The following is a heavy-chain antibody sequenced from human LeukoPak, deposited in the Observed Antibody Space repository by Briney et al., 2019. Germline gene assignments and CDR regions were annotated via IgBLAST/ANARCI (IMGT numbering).Heavy chain of an antibody. V-gene: IGHV4-38-2*01. CDR2: MYHSGST. D-gene: IGHD6-13*01. J-gene: IGHJ6*03. Sequence: KPSETLSLTCAVSGYSISSGYYWGWFRQPPGKGLEWIGCMYHSGSTYYNPSLKSRVTISVDTSKNQFSLKLSSVTAADTAVYYCARQGGSSSPYYYYYLDVWGEGTTVSVSS. CDR3: ARQGGSSSPYYYYYLDV. CDR1: GYSISSGYY.